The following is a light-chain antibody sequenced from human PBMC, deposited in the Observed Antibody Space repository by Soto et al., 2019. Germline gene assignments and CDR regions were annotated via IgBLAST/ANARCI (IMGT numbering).Light chain of an antibody. CDR1: SSNIGAGHD. Sequence: QSVLTQPPLVSGAPGQRVTISCTGSSSNIGAGHDVHWYEHLPGTAPKLLIYGNSNRPSGVPDRFSGSKSGTSASLAITGLQAEDEADYYCQSYDSSLSGSEVFGTGTKVTVL. CDR3: QSYDSSLSGSEV. CDR2: GNS. J-gene: IGLJ1*01. V-gene: IGLV1-40*01.